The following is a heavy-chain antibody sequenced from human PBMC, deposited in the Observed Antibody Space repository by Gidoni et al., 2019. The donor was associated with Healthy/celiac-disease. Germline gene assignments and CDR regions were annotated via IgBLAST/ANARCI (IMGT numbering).Heavy chain of an antibody. CDR3: AKESLWFGEGGWFDP. D-gene: IGHD3-10*01. Sequence: QVQLVDPGGGVVQPGRSLRLSLAASGFTSSSYGMHWVRQAPGKGLEWVAVISYDGSNKYYADSVKGRFTISRDNSKNTLYLQMNSLRAEDTAVYYCAKESLWFGEGGWFDPWGQGTLVTVSS. J-gene: IGHJ5*02. V-gene: IGHV3-30*18. CDR2: ISYDGSNK. CDR1: GFTSSSYG.